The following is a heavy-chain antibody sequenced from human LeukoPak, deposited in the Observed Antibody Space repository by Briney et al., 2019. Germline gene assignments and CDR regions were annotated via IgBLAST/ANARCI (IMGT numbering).Heavy chain of an antibody. D-gene: IGHD3-10*01. CDR3: AKDMGGVRAFDI. CDR2: IWYGGSNK. CDR1: GFTFSSYG. V-gene: IGHV3-30*02. Sequence: GGSLRLSCAASGFTFSSYGMHWVRQAPGKGLEWVAVIWYGGSNKYYADSVKGRFTISRDNSKNTLYLQMNSLRAEDTAVYYCAKDMGGVRAFDIWGQGTMVTVSS. J-gene: IGHJ3*02.